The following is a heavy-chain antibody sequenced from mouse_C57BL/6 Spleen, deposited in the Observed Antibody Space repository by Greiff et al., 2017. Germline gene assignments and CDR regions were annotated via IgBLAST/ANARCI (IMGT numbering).Heavy chain of an antibody. CDR3: AREVLSLNYFDY. CDR1: GFTFSSYG. Sequence: EVHLVESGGDLVKPGGSLKLSCAASGFTFSSYGMSWVRQTPDKRLEWVATISSGGSYTYYPDSVKGRFTISRDNAKNTLYLQMSSLKSEDTAMYYCAREVLSLNYFDYWGQGTTLTVSS. J-gene: IGHJ2*01. V-gene: IGHV5-6*01. CDR2: ISSGGSYT.